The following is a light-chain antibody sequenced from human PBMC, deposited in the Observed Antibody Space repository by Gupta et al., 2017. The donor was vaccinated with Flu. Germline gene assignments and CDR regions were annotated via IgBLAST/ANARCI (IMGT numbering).Light chain of an antibody. J-gene: IGKJ1*01. CDR2: RAS. CDR3: QQYGDYWT. V-gene: IGKV1-5*03. Sequence: SPSTLSASVGDRVTITCRASQNILTWVAWYQQKPGKAPKLLIYRASKLERGVPSRFSGSGSGTQFTLTISSLRPEDIGTYYCQQYGDYWTFGRGTRVEI. CDR1: QNILTW.